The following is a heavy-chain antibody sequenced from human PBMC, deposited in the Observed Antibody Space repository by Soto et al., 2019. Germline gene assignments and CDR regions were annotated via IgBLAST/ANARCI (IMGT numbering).Heavy chain of an antibody. J-gene: IGHJ4*02. D-gene: IGHD3-22*01. Sequence: EGQLVESGGGLVQPGGSLRLSCAASGFTFSSYSMNWVRQAPGKGLEWVSYISSSSSTIYYADSVKGRFTISRDNAKNSLYLQMNSLRDEDTAVYYCARGLYYYDSSGYWGYWGQGTLVTVSS. V-gene: IGHV3-48*02. CDR3: ARGLYYYDSSGYWGY. CDR1: GFTFSSYS. CDR2: ISSSSSTI.